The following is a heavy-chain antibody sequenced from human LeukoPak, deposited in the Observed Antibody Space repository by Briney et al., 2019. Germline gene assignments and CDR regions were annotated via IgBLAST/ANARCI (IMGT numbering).Heavy chain of an antibody. CDR3: ARDIGPDYDFWSASSKWYDP. D-gene: IGHD3-3*01. CDR1: GGSFSGYY. J-gene: IGHJ5*02. Sequence: PSETLSLTCAVYGGSFSGYYWSWIRQPPGKGLEWIGEINHSGSTNYNPSLKSRVTISIDTSENQFSLKLSSVTAADTAVYYCARDIGPDYDFWSASSKWYDPWGQGTLVTVSS. V-gene: IGHV4-34*01. CDR2: INHSGST.